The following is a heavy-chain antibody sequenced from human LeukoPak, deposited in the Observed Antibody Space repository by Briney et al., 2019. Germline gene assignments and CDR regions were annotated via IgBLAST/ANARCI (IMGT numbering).Heavy chain of an antibody. Sequence: PGGSLRLSCAASGFTFSSYAMHWVRQAPGKGLEWVAVISYDGSNKYYADSVKGRFTTSRDNSKNTLYLQMNSLRAEDTAVYYCARDLQALTYYYYYGMDVWGQGTTVTVSS. CDR2: ISYDGSNK. CDR1: GFTFSSYA. CDR3: ARDLQALTYYYYYGMDV. J-gene: IGHJ6*02. V-gene: IGHV3-30-3*01.